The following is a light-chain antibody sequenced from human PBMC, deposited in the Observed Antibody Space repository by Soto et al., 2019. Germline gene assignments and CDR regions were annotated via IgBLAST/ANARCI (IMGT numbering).Light chain of an antibody. CDR1: QSINSW. CDR2: KAS. V-gene: IGKV1-5*03. CDR3: QQYSSYSPYT. J-gene: IGKJ2*01. Sequence: DIQMTQSPSTLSASVGDRVTITCRASQSINSWLAWYQQKPGKAPRLLIFKASTLENGVLSRFSGSGSGTEFTLTISSLQPDDFATYYCQQYSSYSPYTFGQGTKLEI.